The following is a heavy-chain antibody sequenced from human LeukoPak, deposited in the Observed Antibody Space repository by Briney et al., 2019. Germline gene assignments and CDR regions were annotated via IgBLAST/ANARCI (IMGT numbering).Heavy chain of an antibody. J-gene: IGHJ6*04. CDR3: AKHMRAPNAYTFFGLDV. CDR1: GFTFKDYG. CDR2: INWNGGGT. Sequence: LAGGSLRLSCAATGFTFKDYGMHWVRQPPGKGLEWVSSINWNGGGTDYADSVKGRFTISRDNAKNSLYLQLSSLRPEDTALYYCAKHMRAPNAYTFFGLDVWGKGTTVTVSS. D-gene: IGHD1-26*01. V-gene: IGHV3-9*01.